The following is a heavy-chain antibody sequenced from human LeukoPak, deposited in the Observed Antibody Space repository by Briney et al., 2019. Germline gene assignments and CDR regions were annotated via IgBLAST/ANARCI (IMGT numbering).Heavy chain of an antibody. CDR1: GFAFSTYW. J-gene: IGHJ4*02. D-gene: IGHD6-19*01. V-gene: IGHV3-7*01. Sequence: GGSLRLSCAASGFAFSTYWMSWVCQAPGKGLEWVANIKQDGSEKYYVDSVKGRFTISRDNAKNSLYLQMNSLRAEDTAVYHCARSGYSSAWCAGASGHWGQGTLVTVSS. CDR3: ARSGYSSAWCAGASGH. CDR2: IKQDGSEK.